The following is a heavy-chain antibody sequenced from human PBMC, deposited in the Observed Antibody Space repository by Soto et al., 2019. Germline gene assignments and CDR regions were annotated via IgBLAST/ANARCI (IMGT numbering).Heavy chain of an antibody. CDR1: GLPFAKVW. Sequence: EVQVVESGGGLVKPGGSLRLSCEVSGLPFAKVWMSWIRQAPEKGLEWVGRIKSQTDGGRIDYAAPVKGRFTISRDDSKNTLHLQMNSLKTEDTAVYYCTTSVTGTPRAIDYWGQGNLVTVSS. V-gene: IGHV3-15*01. CDR3: TTSVTGTPRAIDY. D-gene: IGHD1-7*01. J-gene: IGHJ4*02. CDR2: IKSQTDGGRI.